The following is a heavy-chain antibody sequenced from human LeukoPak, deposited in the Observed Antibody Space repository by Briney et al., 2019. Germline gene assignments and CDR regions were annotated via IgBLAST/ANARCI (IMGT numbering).Heavy chain of an antibody. D-gene: IGHD6-19*01. CDR3: ARDVATSGWATFY. Sequence: GGSLRLSCAASGFSFRSHGMNWVRQAPGKGLEWVSYITSSGSSIYYADSVKGRFTISRDNAKNSLYLQMNSLGAEDTAVYYCARDVATSGWATFYWGPGTLVTVSS. J-gene: IGHJ4*02. V-gene: IGHV3-48*01. CDR1: GFSFRSHG. CDR2: ITSSGSSI.